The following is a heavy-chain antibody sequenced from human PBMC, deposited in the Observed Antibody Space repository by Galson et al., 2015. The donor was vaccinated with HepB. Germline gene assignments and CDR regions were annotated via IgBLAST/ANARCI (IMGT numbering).Heavy chain of an antibody. V-gene: IGHV3-33*01. CDR3: GRDREYTRSSYYYYHGMDV. Sequence: SLRLSCAASGFTFSSYGMHWVRQAPDKGLEWVAVMSYDGSEKYYGDSVKGRFTISRDNSKNTLYLQMNSLRAEDTAVYYCGRDREYTRSSYYYYHGMDVWGQGTTVTVSS. J-gene: IGHJ6*02. D-gene: IGHD6-6*01. CDR1: GFTFSSYG. CDR2: MSYDGSEK.